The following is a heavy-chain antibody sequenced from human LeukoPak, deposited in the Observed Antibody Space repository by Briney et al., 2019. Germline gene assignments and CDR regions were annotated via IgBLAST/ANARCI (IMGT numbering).Heavy chain of an antibody. CDR2: IYHRGRT. CDR3: ARGVDNSSGYQFDY. Sequence: SETLSLTSTASASSLSICSYYCSWIQQPPGKGLQGIGYIYHRGRTEYNPSLKSRVSISVYTSKNQFSLKLSSVTAADTAVYYCARGVDNSSGYQFDYWGQGTRVTVSS. CDR1: ASSLSICSYY. V-gene: IGHV4-61*01. J-gene: IGHJ4*02. D-gene: IGHD3-22*01.